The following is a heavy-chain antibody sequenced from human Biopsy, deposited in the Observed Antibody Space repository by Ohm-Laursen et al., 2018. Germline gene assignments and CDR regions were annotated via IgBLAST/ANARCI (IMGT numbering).Heavy chain of an antibody. CDR2: FRFEDRT. CDR1: GGSISNYF. V-gene: IGHV4-59*07. D-gene: IGHD1-26*01. CDR3: ALGGGSYVNFDY. J-gene: IGHJ4*02. Sequence: SDTLSLTCVVSGGSISNYFWTWIRQPPGKGLEWIGYFRFEDRTSYNSSLKSRVTISADTSKNQFSLRLSSVTAADTAVYYCALGGGSYVNFDYWGQETLVTVSS.